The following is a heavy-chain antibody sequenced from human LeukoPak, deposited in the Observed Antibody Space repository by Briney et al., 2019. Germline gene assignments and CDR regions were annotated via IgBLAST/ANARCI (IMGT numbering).Heavy chain of an antibody. Sequence: SETLSLTCAVYGGSFSGYYWSWIRQPPGKGLEWIGEINHSGSTNYNPPLKSRVPISVDTSKYQFSLKLSSVTGADTAVYYCARRPRIVVVPAAIGAFDIWGQRTMGTVSS. CDR2: INHSGST. CDR1: GGSFSGYY. CDR3: ARRPRIVVVPAAIGAFDI. V-gene: IGHV4-34*01. D-gene: IGHD2-2*01. J-gene: IGHJ3*02.